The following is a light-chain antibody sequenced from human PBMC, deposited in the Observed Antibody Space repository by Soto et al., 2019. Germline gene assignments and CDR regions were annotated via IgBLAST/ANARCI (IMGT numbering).Light chain of an antibody. Sequence: QSALTQPASVSGSPGQPITISCTGTSSDVGANNYVSWYQHHPGKAPKLLIYDVSNRPSGVSSRFSGSRSGSSASLAITGLQPEDEADYYCQSYDTSVTGSWVFGGGTKLTVL. V-gene: IGLV2-14*01. CDR3: QSYDTSVTGSWV. CDR1: SSDVGANNY. J-gene: IGLJ3*02. CDR2: DVS.